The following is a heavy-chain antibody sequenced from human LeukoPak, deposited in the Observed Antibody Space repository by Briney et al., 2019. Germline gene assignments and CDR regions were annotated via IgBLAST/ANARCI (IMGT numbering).Heavy chain of an antibody. CDR3: AKPGSSGWYSLNYYYGMDV. CDR2: ISGSGGST. V-gene: IGHV3-23*01. CDR1: GFTFSSYA. Sequence: GGSLRLSCAASGFTFSSYAMSWVRQAPGKGLEWVSAISGSGGSTYYADSVKGRFTISRDNSKNTLYLQMNSLRAEDTAVYYCAKPGSSGWYSLNYYYGMDVWGQGTTVTVSS. D-gene: IGHD6-13*01. J-gene: IGHJ6*02.